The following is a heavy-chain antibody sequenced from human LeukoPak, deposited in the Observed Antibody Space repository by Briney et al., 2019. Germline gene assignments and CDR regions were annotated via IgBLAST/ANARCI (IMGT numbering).Heavy chain of an antibody. CDR3: AREAAGGHNWFDP. CDR2: TNSNGHT. J-gene: IGHJ5*02. D-gene: IGHD6-13*01. CDR1: SYSISSGYD. Sequence: SETLFLTCTVSSYSISSGYDWTWLRQPPGEGLEWIGSTNSNGHTYYSPSLKSRVSISVDTSKNQFSLRLTSVTAADTAVYYCAREAAGGHNWFDPWGQGTLVTVSS. V-gene: IGHV4-38-2*02.